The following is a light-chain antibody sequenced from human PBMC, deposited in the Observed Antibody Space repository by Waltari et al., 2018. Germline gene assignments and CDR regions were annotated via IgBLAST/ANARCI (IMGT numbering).Light chain of an antibody. CDR1: RPNIGSNF. Sequence: QSVLTQPPSVSAAPGQKVTISCSGSRPNIGSNFVSWFQQLPGTAPKLGIYDNNKRPSGIPDRFSGSKSGTSATLGITGLQTGDEADYYCDSWDSSLSAVVFGGGTKVTVL. J-gene: IGLJ2*01. CDR3: DSWDSSLSAVV. CDR2: DNN. V-gene: IGLV1-51*01.